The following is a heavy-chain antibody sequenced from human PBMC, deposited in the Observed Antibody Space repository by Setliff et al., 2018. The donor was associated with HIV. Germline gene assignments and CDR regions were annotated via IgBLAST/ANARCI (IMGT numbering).Heavy chain of an antibody. D-gene: IGHD6-13*01. CDR3: ATEIAAAGGIDY. CDR2: INNGNGDT. V-gene: IGHV1-3*03. J-gene: IGHJ4*02. CDR1: GGTFSSYA. Sequence: VASVKVSCKASGGTFSSYAITWVRQAPGQRLEWMGWINNGNGDTKYSQDFRGRVTITRDSSASTAYMELSSLISEDMALYYCATEIAAAGGIDYWGQGTLVTVSS.